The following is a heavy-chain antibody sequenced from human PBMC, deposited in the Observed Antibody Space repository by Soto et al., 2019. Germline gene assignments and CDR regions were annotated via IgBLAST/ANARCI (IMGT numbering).Heavy chain of an antibody. CDR3: ASHTNSWYYFDH. CDR1: RCSFTDYW. CDR2: IYPGDSDT. D-gene: IGHD6-13*01. J-gene: IGHJ4*02. V-gene: IGHV5-51*01. Sequence: GESLKISGKAFRCSFTDYWIGWVRQMPGKGLEWMGFIYPGDSDTRYSPSFQGQVTISADKSISTAYLQWSSLKASDSAIYFCASHTNSWYYFDHWGQGTVVTVSS.